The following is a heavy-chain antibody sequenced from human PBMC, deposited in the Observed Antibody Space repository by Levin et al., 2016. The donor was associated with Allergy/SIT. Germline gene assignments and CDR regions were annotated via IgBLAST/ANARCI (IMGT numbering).Heavy chain of an antibody. Sequence: GGSLRLSCSASGFTFSASTMHWVRQAPGRGLEHVATIDHSGYATYYADSVRGRFTISRDNSKNILFLQMTSLKTEDTAVYYCVQNYWGQGTLVAVSS. J-gene: IGHJ4*02. CDR2: IDHSGYAT. CDR3: VQNY. CDR1: GFTFSAST. V-gene: IGHV3-64D*06.